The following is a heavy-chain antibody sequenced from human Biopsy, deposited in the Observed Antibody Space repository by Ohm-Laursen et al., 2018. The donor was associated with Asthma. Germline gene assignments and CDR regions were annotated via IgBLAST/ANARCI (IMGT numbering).Heavy chain of an antibody. CDR1: GFNFSYYS. D-gene: IGHD3-3*02. J-gene: IGHJ1*01. V-gene: IGHV3-21*06. Sequence: SLRLSCAASGFNFSYYSMIWVRQAPGTGLEWVAAISSGSDYIFYADSVKGRLTISRDNAKNSLYLQMNSLRAEDTAVYYCARTFHFWSPYHAEHYQLWGQGTLVTVSS. CDR3: ARTFHFWSPYHAEHYQL. CDR2: ISSGSDYI.